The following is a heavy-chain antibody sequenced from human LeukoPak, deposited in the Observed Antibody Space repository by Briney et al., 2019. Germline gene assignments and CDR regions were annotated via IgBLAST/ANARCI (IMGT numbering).Heavy chain of an antibody. V-gene: IGHV3-7*01. Sequence: GGSLRLSCAASGFTFSSYWMTWVRQAPGRGLEWVANIKQDGSEKYYVDSVKGRFTISRDNAKSSLYLQMDSLRAEDTAVYYCARAIGKSEGYWGQGTLVTVSS. J-gene: IGHJ4*02. CDR3: ARAIGKSEGY. CDR2: IKQDGSEK. CDR1: GFTFSSYW. D-gene: IGHD4-23*01.